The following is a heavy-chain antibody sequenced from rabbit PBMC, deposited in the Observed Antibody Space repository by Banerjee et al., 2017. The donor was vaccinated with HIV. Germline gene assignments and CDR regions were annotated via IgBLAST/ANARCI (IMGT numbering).Heavy chain of an antibody. CDR2: IYAGSGST. CDR1: GFSFSNGYV. CDR3: ARGLASTSGPTRLDL. Sequence: QEQLEESGGDLVKPEGSLTLTCTASGFSFSNGYVMCWVRQAPGKGLEWIGCIYAGSGSTWYASWAKGRFTISKTSSTTVTLQMTSLTAADTATYFCARGLASTSGPTRLDLWGPGTLVTDS. V-gene: IGHV1S45*01. J-gene: IGHJ3*01. D-gene: IGHD1-1*01.